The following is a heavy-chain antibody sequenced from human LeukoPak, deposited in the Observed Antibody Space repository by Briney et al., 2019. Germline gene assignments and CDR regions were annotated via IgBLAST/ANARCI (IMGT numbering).Heavy chain of an antibody. J-gene: IGHJ4*02. D-gene: IGHD1-1*01. CDR2: MNPNSGNT. CDR3: ARGSSRVQFEY. Sequence: ASVKVSCKASGYTFTSYYMHWVRQAPGQGLEWMGWMNPNSGNTGYAQKFQGRVTMTRNTSISTAYMELSSLRSEDTAVYYCARGSSRVQFEYWGQGTLVTVSS. CDR1: GYTFTSYY. V-gene: IGHV1-8*02.